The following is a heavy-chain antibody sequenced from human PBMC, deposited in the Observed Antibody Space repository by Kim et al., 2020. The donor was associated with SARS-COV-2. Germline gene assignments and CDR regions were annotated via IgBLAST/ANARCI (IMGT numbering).Heavy chain of an antibody. CDR1: GYTFTSYA. J-gene: IGHJ5*02. CDR3: ARERGEFRRTALQYWFDP. D-gene: IGHD3-10*01. Sequence: ASVKVSCKASGYTFTSYAMHWVRQAPGQRLEWMGWINAGNGNTKYSQKFQGRVTITRDTSASTAYMELSSLRSEDTAVYYCARERGEFRRTALQYWFDPWGQGTLVTVSS. CDR2: INAGNGNT. V-gene: IGHV1-3*01.